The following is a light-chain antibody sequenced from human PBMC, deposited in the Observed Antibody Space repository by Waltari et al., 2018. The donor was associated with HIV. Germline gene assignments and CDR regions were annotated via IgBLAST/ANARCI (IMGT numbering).Light chain of an antibody. CDR3: CSYASSTTFKV. CDR1: SSDIGTYNV. J-gene: IGLJ1*01. CDR2: EDT. V-gene: IGLV2-23*02. Sequence: QSALTQPASVSGSPGQSITISCTGTSSDIGTYNVVSWFQHHPGKAPKLMIYEDTKRPPGVSNRFSGSKSGNTASLTISGLQGEDEADYYCCSYASSTTFKVFGTGTKVTVL.